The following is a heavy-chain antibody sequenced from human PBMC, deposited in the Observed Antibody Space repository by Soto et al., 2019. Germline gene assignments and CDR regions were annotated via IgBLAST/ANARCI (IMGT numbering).Heavy chain of an antibody. Sequence: SKTLSLTCAVYGGSFSGYYWSWIRQPPGKGLEWIGEINHSGSTNYNPSLKSRVTISVDTSKNQFSLKLSSVTAADTAVYYCARGELLLWFGELLDYYGMDVWGQGTTVTVSS. V-gene: IGHV4-34*01. CDR3: ARGELLLWFGELLDYYGMDV. D-gene: IGHD3-10*01. CDR1: GGSFSGYY. CDR2: INHSGST. J-gene: IGHJ6*02.